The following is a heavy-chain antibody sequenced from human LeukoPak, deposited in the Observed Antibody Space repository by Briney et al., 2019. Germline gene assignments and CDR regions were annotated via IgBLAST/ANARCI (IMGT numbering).Heavy chain of an antibody. V-gene: IGHV4-30-4*01. Sequence: SETLSLTCTVSGGSLSSGDSYWSWLRQPPGRGLEWFGYIYYSGSTYYNPSLKSRVTISVDTSKNQFSLKLSSVTAADTAVYYCARMHYGDGPHNWFDPWGQGTLVTVSS. CDR2: IYYSGST. CDR1: GGSLSSGDSY. J-gene: IGHJ5*02. CDR3: ARMHYGDGPHNWFDP. D-gene: IGHD4-17*01.